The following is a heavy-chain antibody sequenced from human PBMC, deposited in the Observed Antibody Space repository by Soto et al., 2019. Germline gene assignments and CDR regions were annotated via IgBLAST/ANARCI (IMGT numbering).Heavy chain of an antibody. V-gene: IGHV4-59*01. CDR1: GGSIDYYY. Sequence: SETLALTCAVSGGSIDYYYWSWIRQPPGKGLEWIGDVSDSGRTNYNPSLRSRVTISVDTSKNQFSLRLNSVTAADTAVYYCARDSTTWFPYYGIDVWGQGTTVTVSS. D-gene: IGHD2-2*01. CDR3: ARDSTTWFPYYGIDV. J-gene: IGHJ6*02. CDR2: VSDSGRT.